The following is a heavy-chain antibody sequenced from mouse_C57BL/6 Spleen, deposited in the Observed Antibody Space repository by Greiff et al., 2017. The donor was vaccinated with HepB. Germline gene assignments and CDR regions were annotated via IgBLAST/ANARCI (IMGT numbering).Heavy chain of an antibody. D-gene: IGHD1-1*01. CDR3: ATGLLRSPFDY. V-gene: IGHV1-80*01. CDR2: IYPGDGDT. CDR1: GYAFSSYW. Sequence: QVQLKQSGAELVKPGASVKISCKASGYAFSSYWMNWVKQRPGKGLEWIGQIYPGDGDTNYNGKFKGKATLTADKSSSTAYMQLSSLTSEDSAVYFGATGLLRSPFDYWGQGTTLTVSS. J-gene: IGHJ2*01.